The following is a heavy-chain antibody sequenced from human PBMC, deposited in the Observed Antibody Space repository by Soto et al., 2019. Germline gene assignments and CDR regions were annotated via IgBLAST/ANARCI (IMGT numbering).Heavy chain of an antibody. CDR1: GFTFSSYG. J-gene: IGHJ6*02. CDR3: ARERAARPYYYYGMDV. V-gene: IGHV3-33*01. D-gene: IGHD6-6*01. CDR2: IWYDGSNK. Sequence: GGSLRLSCAASGFTFSSYGMHWVRQAPGKGLEWVAVIWYDGSNKYYADSVKGRFTISRDNSKNTLYLQMNSLRAEDTAVYYCARERAARPYYYYGMDVWGQGTTVTVSS.